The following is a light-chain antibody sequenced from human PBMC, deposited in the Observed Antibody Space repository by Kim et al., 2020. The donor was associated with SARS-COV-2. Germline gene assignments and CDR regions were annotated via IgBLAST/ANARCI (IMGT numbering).Light chain of an antibody. CDR3: QQYGNSPRT. Sequence: EIVLTQSPGTLSLSPGERATLSCRASQSVSSNYLAWYQQKPGQAPGLLIYGASTRATGIPDRFSGSGSGTDFTLTISRLEPEDFAVYYCQQYGNSPRTFGQGTKGDIK. V-gene: IGKV3-20*01. CDR1: QSVSSNY. CDR2: GAS. J-gene: IGKJ1*01.